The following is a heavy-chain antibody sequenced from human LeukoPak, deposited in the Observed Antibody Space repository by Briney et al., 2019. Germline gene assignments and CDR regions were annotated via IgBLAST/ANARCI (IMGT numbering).Heavy chain of an antibody. D-gene: IGHD6-13*01. CDR1: GFTFSSYA. V-gene: IGHV3-23*01. Sequence: GGSLRLSCAASGFTFSSYAMSWVRQAPGKGLEWVSAISGSGGSTYYADSVKGRFTISRDNSKNTLYLQMNSLRAEDTAVYYCAKTGSSSWYYFDYWGQETLVTVSS. CDR2: ISGSGGST. CDR3: AKTGSSSWYYFDY. J-gene: IGHJ4*02.